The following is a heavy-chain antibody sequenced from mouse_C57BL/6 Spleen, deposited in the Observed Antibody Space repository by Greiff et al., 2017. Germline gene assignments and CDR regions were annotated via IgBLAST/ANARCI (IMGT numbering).Heavy chain of an antibody. CDR2: IWSGGST. D-gene: IGHD2-5*01. V-gene: IGHV2-2*01. CDR3: ARSLYSKGDYYAMDY. CDR1: GFSLTSYG. Sequence: VKLMESGPGLVQPSQSLSITCTVSGFSLTSYGVHWVRQSPGKGLEWLGVIWSGGSTDYNAAFISRLSISKDNSKSQVFFKMNSLQADDTAIYYCARSLYSKGDYYAMDYWGQGTSVTVSS. J-gene: IGHJ4*01.